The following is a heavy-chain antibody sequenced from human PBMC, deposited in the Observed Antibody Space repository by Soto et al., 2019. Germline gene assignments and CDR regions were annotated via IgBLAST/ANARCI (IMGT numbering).Heavy chain of an antibody. V-gene: IGHV3-53*01. CDR2: IYSGGST. CDR1: GFTVSSNY. J-gene: IGHJ4*02. CDR3: ARGRSSSCFDY. Sequence: GGSLRLSCAASGFTVSSNYMSWVRQAPGKGLEWVSVIYSGGSTYYADSVKGRFTISRDNSKNTLYLQMNSLRAEDTAVYYCARGRSSSCFDYWGQGTLVTVSS. D-gene: IGHD6-13*01.